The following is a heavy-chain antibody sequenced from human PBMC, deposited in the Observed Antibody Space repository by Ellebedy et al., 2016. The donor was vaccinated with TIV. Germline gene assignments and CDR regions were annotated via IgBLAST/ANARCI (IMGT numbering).Heavy chain of an antibody. CDR2: ISYDGSNK. J-gene: IGHJ4*02. CDR1: GFTFSSYA. Sequence: GGSLRLXXAASGFTFSSYAMHWVRQAPGKGLEWVAVISYDGSNKYYADSVKGRFTISRDNSKNTLYLQMNSLRAEDTAVYYCASHGGIVVVPAAPSLWGQGTLVTVSS. D-gene: IGHD2-2*01. CDR3: ASHGGIVVVPAAPSL. V-gene: IGHV3-30-3*01.